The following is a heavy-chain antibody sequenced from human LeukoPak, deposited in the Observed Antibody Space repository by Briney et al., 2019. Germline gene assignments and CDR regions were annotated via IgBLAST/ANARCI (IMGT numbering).Heavy chain of an antibody. D-gene: IGHD1-1*01. J-gene: IGHJ4*02. CDR3: AREPGPTGTPNFDY. V-gene: IGHV3-30*04. CDR1: GFTFSSYA. Sequence: PGGSLRLSCAASGFTFSSYAMHWVRQAPGKGLEWVAVISYDGSNKYYADSVKGRFTISRDNSKNTLYLQMNSLRAKDTAVYYCAREPGPTGTPNFDYWGQGTLVTVSS. CDR2: ISYDGSNK.